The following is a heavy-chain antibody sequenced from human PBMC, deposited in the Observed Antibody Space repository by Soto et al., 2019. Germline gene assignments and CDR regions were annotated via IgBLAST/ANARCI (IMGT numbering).Heavy chain of an antibody. Sequence: QVQLQESGPGLVKPSQTLSLTCTVSGGSISSGGYYWSWIRQHPGKGLEWIGYIYYSGSTYYNPSLKSRVTISVDTSKNQFSLKLSSVTAADTAVYYCARRARYCSGGSCPYYFDYWGQGTLVTVSS. D-gene: IGHD2-15*01. V-gene: IGHV4-31*03. CDR1: GGSISSGGYY. CDR3: ARRARYCSGGSCPYYFDY. CDR2: IYYSGST. J-gene: IGHJ4*02.